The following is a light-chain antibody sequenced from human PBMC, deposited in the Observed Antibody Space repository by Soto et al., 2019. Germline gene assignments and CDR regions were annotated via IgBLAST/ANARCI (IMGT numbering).Light chain of an antibody. V-gene: IGKV3-11*01. J-gene: IGKJ3*01. Sequence: EIVLTQSPATLSLSPGERATLSCMVSQSVSSFLSWYQQKPGQAPRLLIYDASNRATGIPARFSGTGSGTDFTLTISSLEPEDFAVYYCQQRSNWPPKVTFGPGTKVDIK. CDR3: QQRSNWPPKVT. CDR2: DAS. CDR1: QSVSSF.